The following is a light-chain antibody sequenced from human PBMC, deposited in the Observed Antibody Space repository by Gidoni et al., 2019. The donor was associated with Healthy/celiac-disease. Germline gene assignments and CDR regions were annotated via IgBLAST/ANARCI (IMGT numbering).Light chain of an antibody. V-gene: IGLV1-40*01. J-gene: IGLJ2*01. CDR3: QSYDSSLSEV. CDR1: SSNIGAGYD. CDR2: GNS. Sequence: PRSVSGAPGQRVTISCTGSSSNIGAGYDVHWYQQLPGTAPKLLIYGNSNRPSGVPDRFSGSKSGTSASLAITGLQAEDEADYYCQSYDSSLSEVFGRGTKLTVL.